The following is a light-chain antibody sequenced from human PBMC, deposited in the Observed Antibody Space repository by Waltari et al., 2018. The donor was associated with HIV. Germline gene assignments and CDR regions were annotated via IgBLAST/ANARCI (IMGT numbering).Light chain of an antibody. J-gene: IGLJ3*02. V-gene: IGLV2-14*01. CDR2: GVD. Sequence: QSALTQPASMSGSPGQSITISCTGSSLDIGLYDFVSWYKHLPNTAPPLIIYGVDRRPPAIPSRFSASKSGDVASLTISGLQAEDEADYYCTSHTLTRTLLFGGGTRLTVL. CDR3: TSHTLTRTLL. CDR1: SLDIGLYDF.